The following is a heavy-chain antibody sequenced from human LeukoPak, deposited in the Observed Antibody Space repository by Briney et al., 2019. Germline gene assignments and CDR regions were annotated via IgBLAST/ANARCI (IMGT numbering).Heavy chain of an antibody. V-gene: IGHV3-48*03. CDR3: ARVRLYPSRDGYRMGGFDY. D-gene: IGHD5-24*01. Sequence: GGSLRLSCAASGFTFSSYEMNWVRQAPGKGLEWVSYISSSGSTIYYADSVKGRFTISRDNAKNTLYLQMNSLRAEDTAVYYCARVRLYPSRDGYRMGGFDYWGQGTLVTVSS. CDR1: GFTFSSYE. J-gene: IGHJ4*02. CDR2: ISSSGSTI.